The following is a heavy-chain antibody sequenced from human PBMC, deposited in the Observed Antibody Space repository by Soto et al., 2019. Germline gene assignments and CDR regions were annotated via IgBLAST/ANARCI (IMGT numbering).Heavy chain of an antibody. CDR2: IVVGSGNT. V-gene: IGHV1-58*01. Sequence: SVKVSCKASGFTFTSSAVQWVRQARGQRLEWIGWIVVGSGNTNYAQKFQERVTITRDMSTSTAYMELSSLRSEDTAVYYCAAVSGTTVKAGAFDIWGQETMVTVSS. D-gene: IGHD4-17*01. J-gene: IGHJ3*02. CDR1: GFTFTSSA. CDR3: AAVSGTTVKAGAFDI.